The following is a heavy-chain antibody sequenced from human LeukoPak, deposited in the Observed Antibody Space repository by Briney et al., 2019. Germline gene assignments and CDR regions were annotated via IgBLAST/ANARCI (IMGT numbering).Heavy chain of an antibody. D-gene: IGHD5-24*01. CDR3: ATISAQTFDI. Sequence: GGSLRLSRVGSAFTFRRQWVNWVRQSPGKGLEWVANIKPDGIDKYYVDSARGRFTVSRDNAKNSAFLQMTSLRAEGTVIYYCATISAQTFDIWGQGTLVSVSS. CDR1: AFTFRRQW. V-gene: IGHV3-7*01. CDR2: IKPDGIDK. J-gene: IGHJ3*02.